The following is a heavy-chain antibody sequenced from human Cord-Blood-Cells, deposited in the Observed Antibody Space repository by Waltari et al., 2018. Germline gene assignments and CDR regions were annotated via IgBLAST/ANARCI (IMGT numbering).Heavy chain of an antibody. CDR3: ARGHSSRAFAFDY. J-gene: IGHJ4*02. Sequence: QVQLQESGPGLVKPSETLSLTCTVSGGSISSYYWSWIRQPPGKGLEWIGYIYYSGSTNYNPSLKSRVTISVDTSKNQFSLKLSSVTAADTAVYYCARGHSSRAFAFDYWGQGTLVTVSS. CDR2: IYYSGST. V-gene: IGHV4-59*01. D-gene: IGHD6-13*01. CDR1: GGSISSYY.